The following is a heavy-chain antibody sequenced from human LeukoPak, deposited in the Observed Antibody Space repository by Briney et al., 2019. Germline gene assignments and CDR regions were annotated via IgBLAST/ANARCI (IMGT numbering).Heavy chain of an antibody. V-gene: IGHV3-7*01. CDR1: RFTLSTYW. J-gene: IGHJ4*02. CDR2: IKQDGSQE. Sequence: GGSLRLSCAASRFTLSTYWMSWVRQAPGKGLEWVAHIKQDGSQEYYVDSVKGRFTISRDNAKNSLYLQMNSLRDEDTAVYYCARGVSGGSPDYWGQGTLVTVSS. D-gene: IGHD1-26*01. CDR3: ARGVSGGSPDY.